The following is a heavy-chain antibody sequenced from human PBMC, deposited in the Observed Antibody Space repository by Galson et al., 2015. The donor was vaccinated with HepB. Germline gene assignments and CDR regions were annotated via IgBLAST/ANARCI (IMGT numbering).Heavy chain of an antibody. Sequence: CAISGDSVSSNSAAWNWIRQSPSRGLEWLGRTYYRSKWYNDYAVSVKSRITINPDTSKNQFSLQLNSVTPEDTAVYYCASEPVGPYSSSSGSNAFDIWGQGTMVTVSS. CDR2: TYYRSKWYN. CDR3: ASEPVGPYSSSSGSNAFDI. V-gene: IGHV6-1*01. D-gene: IGHD6-6*01. CDR1: GDSVSSNSAA. J-gene: IGHJ3*02.